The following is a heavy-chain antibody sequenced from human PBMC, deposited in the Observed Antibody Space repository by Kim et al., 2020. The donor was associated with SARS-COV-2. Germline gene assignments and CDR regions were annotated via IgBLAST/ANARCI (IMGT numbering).Heavy chain of an antibody. CDR1: GFILNNYA. V-gene: IGHV3-23*01. Sequence: GGSLRLSCAASGFILNNYAMTWVRQAPGKGLEWVSGISGSGVSTYFADSVKGRFAISRDNSKNTLYLQMNSLGVDDTAIYYCATRWRGYWGQGTLVTVSS. D-gene: IGHD2-15*01. CDR2: ISGSGVST. CDR3: ATRWRGY. J-gene: IGHJ4*02.